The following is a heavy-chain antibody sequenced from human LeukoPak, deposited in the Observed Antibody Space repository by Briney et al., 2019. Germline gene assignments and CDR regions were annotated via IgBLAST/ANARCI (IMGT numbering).Heavy chain of an antibody. CDR1: GASITTHS. Sequence: PSETLSLTCSVSGASITTHSWSWIRQPPGKGLESIGFIYNSGTTNYRPSLKSRVTISVDTSKNQFSLKLSSVTAADTAVHYCARGGASSHWFGSWGQGTLVTVSS. D-gene: IGHD6-13*01. J-gene: IGHJ5*01. CDR2: IYNSGTT. V-gene: IGHV4-59*11. CDR3: ARGGASSHWFGS.